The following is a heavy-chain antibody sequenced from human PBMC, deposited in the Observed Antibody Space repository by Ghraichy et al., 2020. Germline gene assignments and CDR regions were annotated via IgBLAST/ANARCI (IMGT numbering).Heavy chain of an antibody. Sequence: GGSLRLSCAASGFTFSSYSMNWVRQAPGKGLEWVSYISDRSRIHYADSVKCRFTISRDNVRKSLYLQMKSLRDEDTAVYYCSRGSSTTDAFDTWGQGTMVTVSS. J-gene: IGHJ3*02. CDR1: GFTFSSYS. CDR3: SRGSSTTDAFDT. V-gene: IGHV3-48*02. D-gene: IGHD1-14*01. CDR2: ISDRSRI.